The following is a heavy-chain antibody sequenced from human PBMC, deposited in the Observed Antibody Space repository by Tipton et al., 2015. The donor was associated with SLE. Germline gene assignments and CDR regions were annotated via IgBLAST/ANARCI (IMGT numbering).Heavy chain of an antibody. J-gene: IGHJ4*02. CDR1: GGSISSYY. CDR3: ASHGEDYFDY. V-gene: IGHV4-59*01. Sequence: TLSLTCTVSGGSISSYYWSWIRQPPGKGLEWIGYIYTSGSTNYNPSLKSRVTISVDTSKNQFSLKLSSVTAADTAVYYCASHGEDYFDYWGQGTLVTVSS. CDR2: IYTSGST.